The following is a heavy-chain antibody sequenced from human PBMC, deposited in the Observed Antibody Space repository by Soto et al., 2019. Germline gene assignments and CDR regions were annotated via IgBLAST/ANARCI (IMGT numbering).Heavy chain of an antibody. J-gene: IGHJ3*02. D-gene: IGHD2-8*01. CDR1: GYTLTELS. CDR3: ATVDLGYCTNGVCPNDAFDI. Sequence: ASVKVSCKVSGYTLTELSMHWVRQAPGKGLEWLGDFDPEDGETIYAQKFQGRVTMTEDTSTDTAYMELSSLRSEDTAVYYCATVDLGYCTNGVCPNDAFDIWGQGTMVTVSS. V-gene: IGHV1-24*01. CDR2: FDPEDGET.